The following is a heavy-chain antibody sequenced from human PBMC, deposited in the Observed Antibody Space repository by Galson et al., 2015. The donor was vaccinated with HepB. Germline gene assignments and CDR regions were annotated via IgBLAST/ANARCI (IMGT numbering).Heavy chain of an antibody. D-gene: IGHD3-16*01. CDR3: AKEGGGILRLALSPNAFDI. J-gene: IGHJ3*02. CDR2: ISGSGGST. Sequence: SLRLSCAASGFTFSSYAMSWVRQAPGKGLEWVSAISGSGGSTYYADSVKGRFTISRDNSKNTLYLQMNSLRAEDTAVYYCAKEGGGILRLALSPNAFDIWGQGTMVTVSS. V-gene: IGHV3-23*01. CDR1: GFTFSSYA.